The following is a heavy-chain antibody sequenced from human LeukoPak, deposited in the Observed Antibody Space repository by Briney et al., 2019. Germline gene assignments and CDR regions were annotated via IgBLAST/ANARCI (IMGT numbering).Heavy chain of an antibody. CDR2: INHSGST. CDR3: ARYGSGSYYYYYHMDV. Sequence: SETLSLTCAVYGGSLSGDYWTWIRQPPGKGLEWIGEINHSGSTNYNPSLKSRVTISVDTSKNQFSLKLSSVTAADTAVYYCARYGSGSYYYYYHMDVWGKGTTVTVSS. J-gene: IGHJ6*03. V-gene: IGHV4-34*01. D-gene: IGHD3-10*01. CDR1: GGSLSGDY.